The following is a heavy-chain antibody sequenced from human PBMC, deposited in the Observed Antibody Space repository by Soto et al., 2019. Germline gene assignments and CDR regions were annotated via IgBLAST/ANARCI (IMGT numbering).Heavy chain of an antibody. CDR1: GFTFSSYG. V-gene: IGHV3-30*03. J-gene: IGHJ6*02. CDR2: ISYDGSNK. CDR3: AGSGSYRYYYYGMVV. D-gene: IGHD3-10*01. Sequence: GGSLRLSCAASGFTFSSYGMHWVRQAPGKGLEWVAVISYDGSNKYYADSVKGRFTISRDNSKNTLYLQMNSLRAEDTAVYYCAGSGSYRYYYYGMVVWAKGPRSPSP.